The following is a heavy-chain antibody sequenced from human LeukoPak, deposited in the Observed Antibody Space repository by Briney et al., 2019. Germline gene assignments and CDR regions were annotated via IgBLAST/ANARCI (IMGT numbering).Heavy chain of an antibody. CDR2: IFYSGST. Sequence: SETLSLTCTVSGRSISRSSYYWGWIRQPPGKGLEWIGSIFYSGSTHYTPSLKSRLTISVDTSKNQFSLKLSSVTAADTAVYYCARDYYDNRGYFRIFYYYMDVWGKGTTVTVSS. CDR1: GRSISRSSYY. D-gene: IGHD3-22*01. J-gene: IGHJ6*03. CDR3: ARDYYDNRGYFRIFYYYMDV. V-gene: IGHV4-39*07.